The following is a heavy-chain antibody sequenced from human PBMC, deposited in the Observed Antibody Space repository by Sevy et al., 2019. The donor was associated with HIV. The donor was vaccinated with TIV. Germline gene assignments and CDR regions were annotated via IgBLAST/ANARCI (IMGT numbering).Heavy chain of an antibody. D-gene: IGHD4-17*01. CDR3: ARETTVTKGAFDI. CDR1: GGSISSYY. J-gene: IGHJ3*02. V-gene: IGHV4-59*01. Sequence: SETLSLTCTVSGGSISSYYWSWIRQPPGKGLEWIGYIYYSGSTNYNPSLKSRVTISVDTPKNQFSLKLSSVTAADTAVYYCARETTVTKGAFDIWGQGTMVTVSS. CDR2: IYYSGST.